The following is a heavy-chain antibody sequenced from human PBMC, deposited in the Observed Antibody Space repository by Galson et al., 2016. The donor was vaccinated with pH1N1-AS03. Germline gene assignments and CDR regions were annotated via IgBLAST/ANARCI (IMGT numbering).Heavy chain of an antibody. J-gene: IGHJ4*02. CDR1: GFNFRGYY. V-gene: IGHV3-11*06. Sequence: SLRLSCAASGFNFRGYYMSWIRQAPGKGPEWVSYINAGNNYREYADSVKGRFTVSRDNAKSSLYLQMNSLRAEDTAVYYCARLQRDTILTDSFFDDWGQGTLVTVSS. CDR2: INAGNNYR. D-gene: IGHD5-18*01. CDR3: ARLQRDTILTDSFFDD.